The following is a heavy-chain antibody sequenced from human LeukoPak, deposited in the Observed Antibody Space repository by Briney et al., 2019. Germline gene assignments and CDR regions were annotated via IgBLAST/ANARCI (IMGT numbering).Heavy chain of an antibody. Sequence: GGSLRLSCAASGFTFSSYSMNWVRQAPGKGLEWVSSISSSSSYIYYADSVKGRFTISRDNAKNSLYLQMNSLRAEDTAVYYCARDGITFGGVIVIGAFDIWGQGTMVTVSS. CDR2: ISSSSSYI. D-gene: IGHD3-16*02. J-gene: IGHJ3*02. CDR1: GFTFSSYS. V-gene: IGHV3-21*01. CDR3: ARDGITFGGVIVIGAFDI.